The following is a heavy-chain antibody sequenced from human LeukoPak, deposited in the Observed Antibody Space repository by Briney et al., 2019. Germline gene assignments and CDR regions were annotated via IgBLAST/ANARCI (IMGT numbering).Heavy chain of an antibody. CDR1: GFTFSDYY. Sequence: GGSLRLSCAASGFTFSDYYMSWIRQAPGKGLEWVSHISSSGSTIYYADSVKGRFTISRDNAKNSLYLQMNSLRAEDTAVYYCARDGWFGDYNWFDPWGQGTLVTVSS. V-gene: IGHV3-11*04. CDR2: ISSSGSTI. D-gene: IGHD3-10*01. J-gene: IGHJ5*02. CDR3: ARDGWFGDYNWFDP.